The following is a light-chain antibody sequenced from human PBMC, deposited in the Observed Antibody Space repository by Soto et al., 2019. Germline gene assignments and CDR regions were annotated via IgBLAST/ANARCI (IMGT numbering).Light chain of an antibody. V-gene: IGLV3-21*04. CDR2: YDS. CDR3: QVWDGSSDQQV. CDR1: NIGSES. Sequence: SYELTQPPSVSVAPGKTATITCGGNNIGSESVHWYQQKPGQAPVLVIYYDSARPSGIPERFSGSNSGNTATLSINRVEAGDEADYFCQVWDGSSDQQVLGGGTKLTVL. J-gene: IGLJ3*02.